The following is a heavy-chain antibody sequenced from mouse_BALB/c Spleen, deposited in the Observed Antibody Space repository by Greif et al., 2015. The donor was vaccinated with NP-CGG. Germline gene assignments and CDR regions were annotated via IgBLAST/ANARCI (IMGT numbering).Heavy chain of an antibody. D-gene: IGHD2-4*01. J-gene: IGHJ2*01. CDR1: GFTFRSFG. CDR2: ISSGSSTI. V-gene: IGHV5-17*02. Sequence: EVKLVESGGGLVQSGGSRKLSCAASGFTFRSFGMHWVRQAPEKGLEWVAYISSGSSTIYYADTVKGRFTISRDNPKNTLFLQMTSLRSEDTAMYYCARYDYYFDYWGQGTTLTVSS. CDR3: ARYDYYFDY.